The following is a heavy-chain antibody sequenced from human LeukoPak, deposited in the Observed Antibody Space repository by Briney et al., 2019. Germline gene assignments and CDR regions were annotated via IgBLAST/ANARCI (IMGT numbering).Heavy chain of an antibody. CDR2: IYYSGST. J-gene: IGHJ4*02. V-gene: IGHV4-39*01. CDR1: GGSISSSSYY. D-gene: IGHD5-12*01. CDR3: ARHDLRGYSGYAQAFDY. Sequence: SETLSLTCTVSGGSISSSSYYWGWIRQPPGKGLEWIGSIYYSGSTYYNPSLKSRVTISVDTSKNQFSLKLSSVTAADTAVYYCARHDLRGYSGYAQAFDYWGQGTLVTVSS.